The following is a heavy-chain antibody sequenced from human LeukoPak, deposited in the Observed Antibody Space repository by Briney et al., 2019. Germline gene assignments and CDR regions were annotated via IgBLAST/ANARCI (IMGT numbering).Heavy chain of an antibody. J-gene: IGHJ4*02. CDR2: IWYDGSNK. V-gene: IGHV3-33*01. CDR3: ARDGLGSRYYFDY. Sequence: GGSLRLSCAASGFAFSSYGMHWVRQAPGKGLEWVAVIWYDGSNKYYADSVKGRFTISRDNSKNTLYLQMNSLRAEDTAVYYCARDGLGSRYYFDYWGQGTLVTVSS. D-gene: IGHD2-15*01. CDR1: GFAFSSYG.